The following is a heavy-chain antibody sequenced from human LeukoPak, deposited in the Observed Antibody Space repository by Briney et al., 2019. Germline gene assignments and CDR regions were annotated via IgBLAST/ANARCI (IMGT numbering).Heavy chain of an antibody. J-gene: IGHJ4*02. D-gene: IGHD6-19*01. CDR1: GFTFSSYA. CDR3: AREDSSGCSDY. Sequence: GGSLRLSCVASGFTFSSYAMHWVRQAPGKGLEWVAVISYDGSNKYYADSVKGRFTISRDNSKNTLYLQMNSLRAEDTAVYYCAREDSSGCSDYWGQGTLVTVSS. V-gene: IGHV3-30-3*01. CDR2: ISYDGSNK.